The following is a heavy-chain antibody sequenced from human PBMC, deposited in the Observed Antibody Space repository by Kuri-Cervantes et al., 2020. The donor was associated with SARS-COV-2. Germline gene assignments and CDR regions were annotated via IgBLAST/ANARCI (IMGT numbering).Heavy chain of an antibody. Sequence: GESLKISCAASGFTFSSYWMSWVRQAPGKGLEWVANIKQDGSEKYYVDSVKGRFTIPRDNAKNSLYLQMNSLRAEDTAVYYCARDGGYSSSSGGKYYYYYYGMDVWGQGTTVTVSS. J-gene: IGHJ6*02. CDR1: GFTFSSYW. CDR2: IKQDGSEK. CDR3: ARDGGYSSSSGGKYYYYYYGMDV. V-gene: IGHV3-7*03. D-gene: IGHD6-6*01.